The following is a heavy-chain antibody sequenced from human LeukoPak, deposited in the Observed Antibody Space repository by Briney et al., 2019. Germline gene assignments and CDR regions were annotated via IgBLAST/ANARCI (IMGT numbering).Heavy chain of an antibody. Sequence: PSETLSLTCTVSGGSISSYYWSCIRQPPRKGLEWIGYIYYSGSTNYNPSLKSRVTISVDTSKNQFSLKLSSETAADTAVYYCAREREWDYGDYSDAFDIWGQGTMVTVSS. D-gene: IGHD4-17*01. CDR1: GGSISSYY. CDR2: IYYSGST. J-gene: IGHJ3*02. V-gene: IGHV4-59*01. CDR3: AREREWDYGDYSDAFDI.